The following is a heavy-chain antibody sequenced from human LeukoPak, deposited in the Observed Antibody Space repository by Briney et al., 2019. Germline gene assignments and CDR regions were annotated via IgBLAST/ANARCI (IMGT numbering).Heavy chain of an antibody. CDR1: GSGFTFGNFA. Sequence: PGGSLRLSREVSGSGFTFGNFAMSWVRQAPGKGLEWVSGISGSGYYTYYADSVKGRFTISRDNSKNTLYIQMNSLRAEDTAVYYCAKDGSWGDYYFYFYMDVWGKGTTVTVSS. V-gene: IGHV3-23*01. CDR2: ISGSGYYT. J-gene: IGHJ6*03. CDR3: AKDGSWGDYYFYFYMDV. D-gene: IGHD3-16*01.